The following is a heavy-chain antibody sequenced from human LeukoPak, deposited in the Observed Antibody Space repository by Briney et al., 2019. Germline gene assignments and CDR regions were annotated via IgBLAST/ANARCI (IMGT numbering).Heavy chain of an antibody. CDR2: ISYDGSNK. D-gene: IGHD2-8*01. CDR3: AKEYCSNSVCHSLDY. Sequence: PGGSLRLSCAASGFTFSSSGMHWVRQAPGKGLEWVAVISYDGSNKYYADSVKGRSTFSRDNSKNTLYLQMNSLRAEDTAVYYCAKEYCSNSVCHSLDYWGQGTLVTVSS. J-gene: IGHJ4*02. CDR1: GFTFSSSG. V-gene: IGHV3-30*18.